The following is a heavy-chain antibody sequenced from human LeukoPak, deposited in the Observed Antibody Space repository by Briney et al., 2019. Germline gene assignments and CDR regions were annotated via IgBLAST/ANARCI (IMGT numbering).Heavy chain of an antibody. D-gene: IGHD6-19*01. J-gene: IGHJ4*02. CDR1: GYTFTSYD. V-gene: IGHV1-8*01. CDR3: ARIPGIAVGMGDK. CDR2: MNPNSGNT. Sequence: GASVKVSCKASGYTFTSYDINWVRQATGQGLEWMGWMNPNSGNTGYAQKFQGRVTMTRNTSISTAYMELSSLRSEDTAVYYCARIPGIAVGMGDKWGQRTLVTVSS.